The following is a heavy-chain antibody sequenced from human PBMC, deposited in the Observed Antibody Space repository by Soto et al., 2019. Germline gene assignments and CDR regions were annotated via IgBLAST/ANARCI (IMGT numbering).Heavy chain of an antibody. J-gene: IGHJ6*02. CDR3: ARASYYDYWSGSGSYKDYYGMAF. D-gene: IGHD3-3*01. V-gene: IGHV3-33*01. Sequence: LRLSCAASGFTFSSHGMHWVRQAPGKGLEWVALIWYDGRNKEYVDSVRGRFTISRDNSKNTLYLEMNSLRVEDTAVYYCARASYYDYWSGSGSYKDYYGMAFWGQGTSVTVSS. CDR1: GFTFSSHG. CDR2: IWYDGRNK.